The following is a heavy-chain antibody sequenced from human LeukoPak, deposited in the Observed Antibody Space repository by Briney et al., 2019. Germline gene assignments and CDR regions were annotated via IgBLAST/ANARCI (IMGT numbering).Heavy chain of an antibody. CDR2: INHSGST. Sequence: SETLSLTCAVYGGSFSGYYWSWIRQPPGKGLEWIGEINHSGSTNYNPSHKSRVTISVDTSKNQFSLKLSSVTAADTAVYYCARNTRGSDYWGQGTLVTVSS. V-gene: IGHV4-34*01. CDR3: ARNTRGSDY. CDR1: GGSFSGYY. D-gene: IGHD1/OR15-1a*01. J-gene: IGHJ4*02.